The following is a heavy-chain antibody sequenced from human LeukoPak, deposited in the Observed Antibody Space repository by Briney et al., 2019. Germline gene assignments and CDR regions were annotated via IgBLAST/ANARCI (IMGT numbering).Heavy chain of an antibody. D-gene: IGHD6-6*01. Sequence: RLQTLSLTSTVSGGSISSYYWSWIRQPPGKGLEWIGYIYYSGSTNYNPSLKSRVTISVDTSKNQFSLKLSSVTAADTAVYYCARLAARPNYYYYYMDVWGKGTTVTVPS. V-gene: IGHV4-59*01. CDR3: ARLAARPNYYYYYMDV. J-gene: IGHJ6*03. CDR2: IYYSGST. CDR1: GGSISSYY.